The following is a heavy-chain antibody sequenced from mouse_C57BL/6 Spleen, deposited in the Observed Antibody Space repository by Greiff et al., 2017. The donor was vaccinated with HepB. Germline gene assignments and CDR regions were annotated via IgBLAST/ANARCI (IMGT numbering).Heavy chain of an antibody. CDR1: GYTFTEYT. CDR2: FYPGSGSI. J-gene: IGHJ4*01. V-gene: IGHV1-62-2*01. D-gene: IGHD1-1*01. Sequence: QVQLKESGAELVKPGASVKLSCKASGYTFTEYTIHWVKQRSGQGLEWIGWFYPGSGSIKYNEKFKDKATLTADKSSSTVYMELSRLTSEDSAVYFCARHEVDYYGSSYGMDDWGQGTSVTVSS. CDR3: ARHEVDYYGSSYGMDD.